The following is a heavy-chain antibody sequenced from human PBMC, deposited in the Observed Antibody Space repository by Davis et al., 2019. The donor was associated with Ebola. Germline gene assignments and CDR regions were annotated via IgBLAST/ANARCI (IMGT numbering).Heavy chain of an antibody. J-gene: IGHJ5*02. CDR3: ARGIGSYSGWFDP. Sequence: GSLRLSCAVYGGSFSDYFWSWIRQPPGKGLEWIGEINPSGNTNYNPSLKSRVTISLDTSKNQFSLRLSSVTAADTAVYYCARGIGSYSGWFDPWGQGTLVTVSS. CDR1: GGSFSDYF. V-gene: IGHV4-34*01. D-gene: IGHD1-26*01. CDR2: INPSGNT.